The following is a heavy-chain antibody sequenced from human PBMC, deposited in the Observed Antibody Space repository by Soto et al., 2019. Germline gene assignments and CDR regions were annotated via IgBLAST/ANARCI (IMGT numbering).Heavy chain of an antibody. Sequence: QITLKESGPTLVKPTQTLTLTCTFSGFSLTTRGVGVGWIRQPPGKALECLALIYWEDDKPYSPSLQSRLSNTKDTPKTQVVLTMTHVHPVDTATYYCAHIPNYYQYDWFDPWGQGPLVSVSS. CDR3: AHIPNYYQYDWFDP. J-gene: IGHJ5*02. CDR2: IYWEDDK. CDR1: GFSLTTRGVG. D-gene: IGHD3-16*01. V-gene: IGHV2-5*02.